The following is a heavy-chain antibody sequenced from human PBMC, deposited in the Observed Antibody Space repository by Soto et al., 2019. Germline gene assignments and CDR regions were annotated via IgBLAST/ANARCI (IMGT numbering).Heavy chain of an antibody. CDR2: INPNSGGT. Sequence: ASVKVSCKASGYTFTGYYMHWVRQAPGQGLEWMGWINPNSGGTNYAQKFQGWVTMTRDTSISTAYMELSRLRSDDTAVYYCARGGYNWNDGDYYYYGMDVWGQGTTVTVSS. V-gene: IGHV1-2*04. CDR1: GYTFTGYY. CDR3: ARGGYNWNDGDYYYYGMDV. J-gene: IGHJ6*02. D-gene: IGHD1-1*01.